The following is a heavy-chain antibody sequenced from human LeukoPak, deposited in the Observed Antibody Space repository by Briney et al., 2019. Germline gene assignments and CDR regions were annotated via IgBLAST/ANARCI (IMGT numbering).Heavy chain of an antibody. V-gene: IGHV4-39*01. D-gene: IGHD2-15*01. Sequence: PSETLSLTCTVSGGSISSSSYYWGWIRQPPGKGLEWIGSIYYSGSTYYNPSLKSRVTISVDTSKNQFSLKLSSVTAADTAVYYCARSGRVVVAATPWFDPWGQGTLVTVSS. J-gene: IGHJ5*02. CDR3: ARSGRVVVAATPWFDP. CDR2: IYYSGST. CDR1: GGSISSSSYY.